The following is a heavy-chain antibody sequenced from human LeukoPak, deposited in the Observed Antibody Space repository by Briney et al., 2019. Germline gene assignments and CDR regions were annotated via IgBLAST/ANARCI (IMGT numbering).Heavy chain of an antibody. CDR2: ISAYTGNT. J-gene: IGHJ4*02. CDR3: ARVASTTCDCPDYFDY. D-gene: IGHD2-2*01. CDR1: GYTFTTFG. V-gene: IGHV1-18*01. Sequence: ASVKVSCKASGYTFTTFGITWVRRAPGQGLEWMGWISAYTGNTNYAPKFQSRVTMTTDTSTSTAHMELRSLTSDDTAVYYCARVASTTCDCPDYFDYWGQGTLVTVSS.